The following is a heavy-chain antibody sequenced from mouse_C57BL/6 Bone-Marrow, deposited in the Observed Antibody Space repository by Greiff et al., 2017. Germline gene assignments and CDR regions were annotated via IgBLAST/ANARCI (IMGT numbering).Heavy chain of an antibody. D-gene: IGHD1-1*01. CDR2: IYPGSGST. V-gene: IGHV1-55*01. Sequence: VQLQQPGAELVKPGASVKMSCKASGYTFTSYWITWVKQRPGQGLEWIGDIYPGSGSTNYNEKFKSKATLTVDTSSSTAYMQRSSLTSEDSAVYYCARRRGYYGSSYGFAYWGQGTLVTVSA. CDR3: ARRRGYYGSSYGFAY. CDR1: GYTFTSYW. J-gene: IGHJ3*01.